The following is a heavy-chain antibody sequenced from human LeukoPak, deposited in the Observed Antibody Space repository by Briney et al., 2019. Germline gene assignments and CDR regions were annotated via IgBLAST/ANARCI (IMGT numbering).Heavy chain of an antibody. Sequence: PSQTLSLTCTVSGGSISNGNYYLSWIRQHPGKGLEWLGYVYYSGSTYYNPSLKSRVTISVDTSKNQFSLELSSVTAADTAVYYCARLLTGSTSWHIDYWGQGTLVTVSS. J-gene: IGHJ4*02. CDR1: GGSISNGNYY. CDR3: ARLLTGSTSWHIDY. V-gene: IGHV4-31*03. D-gene: IGHD2-2*01. CDR2: VYYSGST.